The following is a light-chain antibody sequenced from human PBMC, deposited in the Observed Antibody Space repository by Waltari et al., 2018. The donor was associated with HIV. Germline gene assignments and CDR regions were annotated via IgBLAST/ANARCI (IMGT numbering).Light chain of an antibody. Sequence: QSVLTQPPPVSEAPRQRVTISCSGSSPNIGNNAVTWYQQLPGKAPKLLIYYNDLLSSGVSDRFSGSKSGTSASLAISGLQSEDEADYYCAAWDDSLHGVVFGGGTKLTVL. V-gene: IGLV1-36*01. CDR3: AAWDDSLHGVV. CDR2: YND. CDR1: SPNIGNNA. J-gene: IGLJ3*02.